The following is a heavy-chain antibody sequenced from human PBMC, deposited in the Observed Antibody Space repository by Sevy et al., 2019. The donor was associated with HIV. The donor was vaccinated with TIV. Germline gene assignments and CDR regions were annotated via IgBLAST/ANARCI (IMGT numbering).Heavy chain of an antibody. D-gene: IGHD2-21*01. CDR1: GFPFNDHA. CDR3: AKDINRGCDGVNCYSYYYYCYGLDI. CDR2: ISWKSRNI. Sequence: GGSLRLSCAASGFPFNDHAMHWVRQVPGKGLEWVSGISWKSRNIGYADSVKGRFTISRDNARHFVYLEMNSLRPEDTDFYYCAKDINRGCDGVNCYSYYYYCYGLDIWGQGTTVTVSS. V-gene: IGHV3-9*01. J-gene: IGHJ6*02.